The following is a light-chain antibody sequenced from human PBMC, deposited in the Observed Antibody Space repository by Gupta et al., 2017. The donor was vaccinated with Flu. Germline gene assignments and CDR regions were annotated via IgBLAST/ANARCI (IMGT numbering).Light chain of an antibody. J-gene: IGKJ2*03. CDR1: QNINDW. CDR3: QQSNSYMYS. Sequence: DIQMTQSPSTLSASVGDRVTITCRASQNINDWLAWYQHKPGKAPKLLIYKASNLESGVPSRFSGSGSGTEFTLTISSLQPDDFATYYCQQSNSYMYSFGQGTKLEIK. V-gene: IGKV1-5*03. CDR2: KAS.